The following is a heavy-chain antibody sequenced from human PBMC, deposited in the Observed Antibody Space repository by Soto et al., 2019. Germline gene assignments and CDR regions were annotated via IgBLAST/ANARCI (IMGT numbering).Heavy chain of an antibody. Sequence: PSETLSLTCAVSAGSISSGGYSWGWIRQPPGKGLEWIGYIYHTGNMYYNPSLESRVTISVDRSKNQFSLELTSVTAADTAVYYCERFRGTAILDFWGQGTLVTVSS. V-gene: IGHV4-30-2*01. CDR2: IYHTGNM. CDR1: AGSISSGGYS. J-gene: IGHJ4*02. D-gene: IGHD2-21*02. CDR3: ERFRGTAILDF.